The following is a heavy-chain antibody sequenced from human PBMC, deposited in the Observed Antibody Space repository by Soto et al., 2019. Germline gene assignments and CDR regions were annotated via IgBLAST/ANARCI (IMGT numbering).Heavy chain of an antibody. CDR3: WRDGSMWSGGGAF. D-gene: IGHD3-10*01. CDR1: GHTFTSHG. CDR2: INTANGET. J-gene: IGHJ4*02. Sequence: ASVKVSCKASGHTFTSHGVHWVRQAPGQGLEWMGWINTANGETKYSKKFQDRVVITRDTSANTAYLELGSLTSEDTAVFYCWRDGSMWSGGGAFRGQRSSATGSS. V-gene: IGHV1-3*04.